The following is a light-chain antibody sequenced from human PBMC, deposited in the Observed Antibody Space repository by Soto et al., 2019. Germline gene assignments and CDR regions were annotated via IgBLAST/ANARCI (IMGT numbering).Light chain of an antibody. V-gene: IGLV4-69*01. CDR3: QTWGTGIRV. CDR2: LHSDGRH. CDR1: SGHSNYA. Sequence: QPVLTQPPSASASLGASVKLTCILSSGHSNYAVAWHQQQPEKGPRYLMRLHSDGRHSKGDGIPDRFSGSSAGAERYLTISSLQSEDEADYYCQTWGTGIRVFGTGTKLTVL. J-gene: IGLJ1*01.